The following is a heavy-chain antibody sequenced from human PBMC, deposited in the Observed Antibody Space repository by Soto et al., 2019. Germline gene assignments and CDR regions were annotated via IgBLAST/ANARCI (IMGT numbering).Heavy chain of an antibody. CDR1: GGSISSDY. CDR3: ARPAYSNYGGYYYGMDV. J-gene: IGHJ6*02. V-gene: IGHV4-59*01. Sequence: PSETLSLTCTVSGGSISSDYWNWIRQTPGKGLEWIAYVSYSGSTNYNPSLKSRVTISIDTSKNQFSLRLSSVTAADTAMYYCARPAYSNYGGYYYGMDVWGQGTTVTVSS. D-gene: IGHD4-4*01. CDR2: VSYSGST.